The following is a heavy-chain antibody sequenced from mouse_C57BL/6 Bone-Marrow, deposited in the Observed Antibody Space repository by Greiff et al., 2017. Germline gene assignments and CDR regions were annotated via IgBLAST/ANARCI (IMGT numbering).Heavy chain of an antibody. J-gene: IGHJ3*01. D-gene: IGHD3-2*02. V-gene: IGHV1-59*01. CDR2: IDPTDSYT. Sequence: QVQLQQPGAELVRPGTSVKLSCKASGYTFTSYWMHWVKQRPGQGLEWIGVIDPTDSYTNYNQKFKGKATLTVDTSSSTAYMQLSSLTSEDTAVYYCTTHSGPFAYWGQGTLVTVSA. CDR1: GYTFTSYW. CDR3: TTHSGPFAY.